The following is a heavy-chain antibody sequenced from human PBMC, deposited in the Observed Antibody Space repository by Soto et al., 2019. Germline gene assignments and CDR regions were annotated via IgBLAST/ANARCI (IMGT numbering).Heavy chain of an antibody. CDR2: INPNSGGT. J-gene: IGHJ6*02. V-gene: IGHV1-2*04. CDR1: GYTFTGYY. D-gene: IGHD6-13*01. CDR3: ARDQVYSSSWYSAPNYYYYGMDV. Sequence: QVQLVQSGAEVKKPGASVKVSCKASGYTFTGYYMHWVRQAPGQGLEWMGWINPNSGGTNYAQKFQGWVTMTRDTSISKAYRELSRLRSDDTAVYYCARDQVYSSSWYSAPNYYYYGMDVWGQGTTVTVSS.